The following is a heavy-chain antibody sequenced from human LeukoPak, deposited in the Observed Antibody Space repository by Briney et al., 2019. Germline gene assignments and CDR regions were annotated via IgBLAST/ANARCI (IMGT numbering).Heavy chain of an antibody. D-gene: IGHD6-19*01. J-gene: IGHJ2*01. V-gene: IGHV1-18*01. CDR3: ARDKGKAVAGGVANSGYFDL. CDR1: GYTFTSYG. CDR2: ISTYNGKT. Sequence: ASVKVSCKASGYTFTSYGICWVRQAPGQGLEWMGWISTYNGKTNYAQKFQGRVTITADESTSTAYMELSSLRSEDTAVYYCARDKGKAVAGGVANSGYFDLWGRGTLSLSPQ.